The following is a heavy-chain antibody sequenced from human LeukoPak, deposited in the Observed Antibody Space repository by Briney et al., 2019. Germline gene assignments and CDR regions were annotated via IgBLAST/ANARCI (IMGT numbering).Heavy chain of an antibody. CDR3: ARVVNTAAYYYYYMDV. J-gene: IGHJ6*03. V-gene: IGHV4-59*01. CDR2: IYYSGST. Sequence: SETLPLTCTVSGGSISSYYWSWIRQPPGKGLEWIGYIYYSGSTNYNPSLKSRVTISVDTSKNQFSLKLSSVTAADTAAYYCARVVNTAAYYYYYMDVWGKGTTVTVSS. CDR1: GGSISSYY.